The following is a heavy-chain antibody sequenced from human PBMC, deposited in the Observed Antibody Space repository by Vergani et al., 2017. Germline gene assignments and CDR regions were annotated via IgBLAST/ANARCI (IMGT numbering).Heavy chain of an antibody. J-gene: IGHJ3*02. CDR3: GRVPTGRTHYYDSSGLTKYAFDM. V-gene: IGHV4-34*01. D-gene: IGHD3-22*01. Sequence: QVQLQQWGAGLLKPSETLSLTCAVYGGSFSGYYWSWIRQPPGKGLEWIGEINHSGSTNYNPSLKSRVTISVATSKNQFSLKLSSVAAADTAVYCCGRVPTGRTHYYDSSGLTKYAFDMWGQGTMVSVST. CDR1: GGSFSGYY. CDR2: INHSGST.